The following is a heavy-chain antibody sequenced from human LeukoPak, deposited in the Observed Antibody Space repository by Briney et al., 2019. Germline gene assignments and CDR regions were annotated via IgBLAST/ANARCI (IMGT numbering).Heavy chain of an antibody. CDR2: INHSGST. J-gene: IGHJ4*02. Sequence: SETLSLTCAVYGGSFSGYYWSWVRQPPGKGLEWIGEINHSGSTNYNASLKSRVTISVDTSKNQFSLKLTSVTAADTAVYYCAGGYSGSSGYYLAAYWGQGTLVTVSS. CDR3: AGGYSGSSGYYLAAY. V-gene: IGHV4-34*01. CDR1: GGSFSGYY. D-gene: IGHD3-22*01.